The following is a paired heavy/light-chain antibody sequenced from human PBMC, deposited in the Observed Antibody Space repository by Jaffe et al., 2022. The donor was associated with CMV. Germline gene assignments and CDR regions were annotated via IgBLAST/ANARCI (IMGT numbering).Light chain of an antibody. CDR1: QGISSW. J-gene: IGKJ2*01. CDR3: QQANSFPPYT. V-gene: IGKV1D-12*01. CDR2: AAS. Sequence: DIQMTQSPSSVSASVGDRVTITCRASQGISSWLAWYQQKPGKAPKLLIYAASSLQSGVPSRFSGSGSGTDFTLTISSLQPEDFATYYCQQANSFPPYTFGQGTKLEIK.
Heavy chain of an antibody. CDR3: ARDRVLLWFGELNQGGGYGMDV. D-gene: IGHD3-10*01. V-gene: IGHV1-18*01. Sequence: QVQLVQSGAEVKKPGASVKVSCKASGYTFTSYGISWVRQAPGQGLEWMGWISAYNGNTNYAQKLQGRVTMTTDTSTSTAYMELRSLRSDDTAVYYCARDRVLLWFGELNQGGGYGMDVWGQGTTVTVSS. CDR2: ISAYNGNT. CDR1: GYTFTSYG. J-gene: IGHJ6*02.